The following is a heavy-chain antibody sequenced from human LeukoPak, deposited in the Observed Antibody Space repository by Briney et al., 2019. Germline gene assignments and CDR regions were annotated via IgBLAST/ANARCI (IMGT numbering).Heavy chain of an antibody. CDR1: GFTFSSYG. Sequence: GGSLRLTCAASGFTFSSYGIHWVRQAPGKRLERVAFIRYDGSNKYYADSVKSRFTISRYNSKNTLYLQMNSLRAEDTAVYYCAKDQVAVAGTSYFNWFDPWGQRTLVTVSS. CDR2: IRYDGSNK. D-gene: IGHD6-19*01. J-gene: IGHJ5*02. V-gene: IGHV3-30*02. CDR3: AKDQVAVAGTSYFNWFDP.